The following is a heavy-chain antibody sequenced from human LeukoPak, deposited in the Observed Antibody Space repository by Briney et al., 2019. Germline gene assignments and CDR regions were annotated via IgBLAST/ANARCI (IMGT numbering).Heavy chain of an antibody. V-gene: IGHV3-30-3*02. CDR3: AKYATIFGVAPPVNNDY. CDR2: ISYDGSNK. J-gene: IGHJ4*02. Sequence: GRSLRLSCAASGFTFSSYAMHWVRQAPGKGLEWVAVISYDGSNKYYADSVKGRFTISRDNSKNTLYLQMNSLRAEDTAVYYCAKYATIFGVAPPVNNDYWGQGTLVTVSS. CDR1: GFTFSSYA. D-gene: IGHD3-3*01.